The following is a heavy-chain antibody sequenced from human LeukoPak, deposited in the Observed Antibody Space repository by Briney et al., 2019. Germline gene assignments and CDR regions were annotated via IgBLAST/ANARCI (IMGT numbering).Heavy chain of an antibody. D-gene: IGHD3-10*01. CDR3: ARHHLYYGSRSYDYFDY. Sequence: SETLSLTCTVSGGSTSSYYWSWIRQPPGKGLEWVGSIYYSGSTNYNPSLKSRVTISVDTSNNQFSLKLSSVTAADTAVYYCARHHLYYGSRSYDYFDYWGQATLVTVSS. J-gene: IGHJ4*02. CDR2: IYYSGST. CDR1: GGSTSSYY. V-gene: IGHV4-59*08.